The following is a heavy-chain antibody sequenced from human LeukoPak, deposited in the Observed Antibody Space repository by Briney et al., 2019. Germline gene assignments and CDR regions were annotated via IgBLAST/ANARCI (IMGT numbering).Heavy chain of an antibody. V-gene: IGHV3-7*03. CDR2: IKQDGSEK. CDR3: ARVPYDSSGYYFENWFDP. D-gene: IGHD3-22*01. Sequence: PSETLSLTCTVSGGSFSSGSYYWSWVRQAPGKGLEWVANIKQDGSEKYYVDSVKGRFTISRDNAKNSLYLQMISLRAEDTAVYYCARVPYDSSGYYFENWFDPWGQGTLVTVSS. CDR1: GGSFSSGSYY. J-gene: IGHJ5*02.